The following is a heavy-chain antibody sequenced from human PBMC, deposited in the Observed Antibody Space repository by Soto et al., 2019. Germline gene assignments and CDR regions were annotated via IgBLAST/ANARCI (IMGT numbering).Heavy chain of an antibody. V-gene: IGHV4-59*08. J-gene: IGHJ4*02. CDR3: ARQLTMIVVGDYYFDY. Sequence: PSETLSLTCTVFGGSISSYYWSWIRQPPGKGLEWIGYIYYSGSTNYNPSLKSRVTISVDTSRNQFSLKLSSVTAADTAVYYCARQLTMIVVGDYYFDYWGQGTLVTVSS. CDR1: GGSISSYY. CDR2: IYYSGST. D-gene: IGHD3-22*01.